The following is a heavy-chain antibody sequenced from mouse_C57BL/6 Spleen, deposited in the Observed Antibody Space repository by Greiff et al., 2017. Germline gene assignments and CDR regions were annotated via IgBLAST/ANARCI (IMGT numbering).Heavy chain of an antibody. V-gene: IGHV2-9-1*01. CDR1: GFSLTSYA. Sequence: VQLVESGPGLVAPSQSLSITCTVSGFSLTSYAISWVRQPPGKGLEWLGVIWTGGGTNYNSALKSRLSISKDNSKSQVFLKMNSLQTDDTARYYCARNYYAGSDGWYFEVWGTGTTVTVSS. CDR3: ARNYYAGSDGWYFEV. CDR2: IWTGGGT. D-gene: IGHD1-1*01. J-gene: IGHJ1*03.